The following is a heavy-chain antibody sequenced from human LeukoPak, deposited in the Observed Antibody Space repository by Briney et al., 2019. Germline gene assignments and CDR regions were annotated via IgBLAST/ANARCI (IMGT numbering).Heavy chain of an antibody. CDR1: GFTFSSYA. D-gene: IGHD3-16*02. CDR2: ISGSGGST. Sequence: GGSLRLSCAASGFTFSSYAMSWVRQAPGKGPEWVSAISGSGGSTHYADSVKGRFTISRDNSKNTLYLQMNSLRAEDTAVYYCAKDLALVDFDYWGQGTLVTVSS. CDR3: AKDLALVDFDY. V-gene: IGHV3-23*01. J-gene: IGHJ4*02.